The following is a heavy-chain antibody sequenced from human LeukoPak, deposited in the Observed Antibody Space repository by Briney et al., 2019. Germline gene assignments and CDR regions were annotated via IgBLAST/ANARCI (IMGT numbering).Heavy chain of an antibody. V-gene: IGHV3-9*01. CDR2: ISWNSGSI. J-gene: IGHJ6*02. CDR1: GFTFDDYA. Sequence: PGGSLRLSRAASGFTFDDYAMHWVRQAPGKGLEWVSGISWNSGSIGYADSVKGRFTISRDNAKNSLYLQMNSLRAEDTALYYCAKDGAPLRFLEWLSYGMDVWGQGTTVTVSS. CDR3: AKDGAPLRFLEWLSYGMDV. D-gene: IGHD3-3*01.